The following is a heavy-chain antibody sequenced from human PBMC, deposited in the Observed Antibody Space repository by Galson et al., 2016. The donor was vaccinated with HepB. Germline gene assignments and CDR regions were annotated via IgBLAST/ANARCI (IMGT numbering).Heavy chain of an antibody. V-gene: IGHV4-4*02. J-gene: IGHJ4*02. CDR3: ARTMDGYYTSSSGFDS. D-gene: IGHD6-6*01. CDR1: GGSISSRHW. Sequence: SETLSLTCAVSGGSISSRHWWSWVRQSPGTGLEWIGQIYHTGTTNYNPSLRSRVTISMDKSKNQFSLDLSSVTAADTAVYFCARTMDGYYTSSSGFDSWGQGTLVTVSS. CDR2: IYHTGTT.